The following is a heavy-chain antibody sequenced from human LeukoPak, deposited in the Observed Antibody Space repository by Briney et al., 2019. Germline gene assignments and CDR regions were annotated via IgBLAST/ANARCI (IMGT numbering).Heavy chain of an antibody. Sequence: SETLSLTCTVSGFSISSGYYWDWIRQPPGKGLELIASIYHSGKSYYNPSLKSRVTISIDTSKNQFSLELRSVTAADTAVYYCAREAAIFDSGTYYKSLGYWGQGALVTVSS. D-gene: IGHD3-10*01. CDR1: GFSISSGYY. CDR2: IYHSGKS. J-gene: IGHJ4*02. V-gene: IGHV4-38-2*02. CDR3: AREAAIFDSGTYYKSLGY.